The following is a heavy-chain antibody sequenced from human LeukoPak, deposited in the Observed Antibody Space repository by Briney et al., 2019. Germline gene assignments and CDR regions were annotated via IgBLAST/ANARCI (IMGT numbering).Heavy chain of an antibody. CDR1: GGSISSYY. J-gene: IGHJ5*02. Sequence: SQTLSLTCTVSGGSISSYYWSWIRQPAGKGLEWIGRIYTSGSTNYNPSLKSRVTMSVDTSKNQFSLKLSSVTAADTAVYYCARVIMGGSYFTSGWFDPWGQGTLVTVSS. V-gene: IGHV4-4*07. CDR2: IYTSGST. CDR3: ARVIMGGSYFTSGWFDP. D-gene: IGHD1-26*01.